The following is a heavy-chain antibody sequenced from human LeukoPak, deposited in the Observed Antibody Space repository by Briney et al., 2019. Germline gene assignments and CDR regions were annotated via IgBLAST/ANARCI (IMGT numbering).Heavy chain of an antibody. CDR3: ARTDYGGNTYYYYYGMDV. V-gene: IGHV5-51*01. D-gene: IGHD4-23*01. CDR1: GYSFTSYW. Sequence: GESLKISCKGSGYSFTSYWIGWVRQMPGKGLEWMGIIYPGDSDTRYSPSFQGQVTISADKSISTAYLQWSSLKASDTAMYYCARTDYGGNTYYYYYGMDVWGQGTTVTVS. CDR2: IYPGDSDT. J-gene: IGHJ6*02.